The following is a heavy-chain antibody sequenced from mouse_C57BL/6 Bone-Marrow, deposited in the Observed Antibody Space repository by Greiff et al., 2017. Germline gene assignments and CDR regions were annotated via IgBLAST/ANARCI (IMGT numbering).Heavy chain of an antibody. Sequence: QVQLQQSGPGLVAPSQSLSITCPVSGFSLTSYGVHWVRQPPGKGLEWLVVLWSDGSTTYNSALKSRLSISKDNSKSQVFLKMNSLQTDDTAMYYCARQDYGYDGFAYWGQGTLVTVSA. J-gene: IGHJ3*01. CDR3: ARQDYGYDGFAY. D-gene: IGHD2-2*01. V-gene: IGHV2-6-1*01. CDR1: GFSLTSYG. CDR2: LWSDGST.